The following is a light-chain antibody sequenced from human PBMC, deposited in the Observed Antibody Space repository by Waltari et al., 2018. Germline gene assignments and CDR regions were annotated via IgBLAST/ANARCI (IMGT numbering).Light chain of an antibody. V-gene: IGKV4-1*01. CDR2: WAS. Sequence: DIVMTQSPDSLAVSLGERATINCKSSQSVLSSSNNKNYLAWYQQKPGQPPKLPIYWASTRESGVPDRFSGSGSGTDFTLTINSLQAEDVAIYYCQQYYSSPFNFGQGTKLEI. J-gene: IGKJ2*01. CDR3: QQYYSSPFN. CDR1: QSVLSSSNNKNY.